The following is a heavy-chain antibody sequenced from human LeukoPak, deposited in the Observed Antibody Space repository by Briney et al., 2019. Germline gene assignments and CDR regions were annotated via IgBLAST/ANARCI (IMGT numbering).Heavy chain of an antibody. CDR3: AKEGTVTTFSGLGFDY. Sequence: SVKVSCKASGGTFSSYAISWVRQAPGQGLEWMGGIIPIFGTANYAQKFQGRVTITADKSTSTAYMELSSLRSEDTAVYYCAKEGTVTTFSGLGFDYWGQGTLVTVSS. J-gene: IGHJ4*02. V-gene: IGHV1-69*06. CDR2: IIPIFGTA. D-gene: IGHD4-17*01. CDR1: GGTFSSYA.